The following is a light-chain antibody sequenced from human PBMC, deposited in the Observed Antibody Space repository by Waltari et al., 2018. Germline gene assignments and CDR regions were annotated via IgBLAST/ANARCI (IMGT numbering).Light chain of an antibody. V-gene: IGKV1-5*03. CDR3: QQYNTYSWA. CDR1: RALNSW. J-gene: IGKJ1*01. CDR2: KAS. Sequence: DSQMIQSPSTLSAYVGDTVTITCRASRALNSWLAWYQQKPGRAPRLLMYKASTLESGVPSRFSGVGARTDYTLTISNLQPEDSAIYYCQQYNTYSWAFGQGTKVEIK.